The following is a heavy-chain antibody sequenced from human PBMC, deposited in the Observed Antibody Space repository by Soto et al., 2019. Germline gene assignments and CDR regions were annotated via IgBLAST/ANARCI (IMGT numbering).Heavy chain of an antibody. CDR1: GFTFSSYG. J-gene: IGHJ5*02. Sequence: PGGSLRLSCAASGFTFSSYGMHWVRQAPGKGLEWVAVISYDGSNKYYADSVKGRFTISRDNSKNTLYLQMNSLRAEDTAVYYCAKDFTLKAGYSSSLRWFDPWGQGTLVTVSS. V-gene: IGHV3-30*18. D-gene: IGHD6-13*01. CDR2: ISYDGSNK. CDR3: AKDFTLKAGYSSSLRWFDP.